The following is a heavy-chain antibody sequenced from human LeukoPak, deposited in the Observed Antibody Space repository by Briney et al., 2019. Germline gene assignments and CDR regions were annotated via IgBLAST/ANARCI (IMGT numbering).Heavy chain of an antibody. CDR3: ARGGYVWGSYPYFDY. V-gene: IGHV4-59*11. J-gene: IGHJ4*02. CDR2: IYYSGST. D-gene: IGHD3-16*02. CDR1: GGSISSHY. Sequence: SETLSLTCTVSGGSISSHYWSWIRQPPGKGLEWIGYIYYSGSTNYNPSLKSRVTISVDTSKNQFSLKLSSVTAADTAVYYCARGGYVWGSYPYFDYWGQGTLVTVSS.